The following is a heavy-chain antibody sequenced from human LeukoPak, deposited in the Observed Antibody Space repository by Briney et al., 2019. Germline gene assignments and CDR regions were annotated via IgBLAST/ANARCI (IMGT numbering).Heavy chain of an antibody. CDR3: ARATSAYSYANY. Sequence: GGSLRLSCAASGFAVSSNYISWVRQAPGKGLEWVSVVYGGGDTYYADSVKGRFTISRDNSKNTLYLQMSSLRPGDTAVYYCARATSAYSYANYWGQGTLVTVSS. CDR1: GFAVSSNY. J-gene: IGHJ4*02. CDR2: VYGGGDT. D-gene: IGHD5-18*01. V-gene: IGHV3-53*05.